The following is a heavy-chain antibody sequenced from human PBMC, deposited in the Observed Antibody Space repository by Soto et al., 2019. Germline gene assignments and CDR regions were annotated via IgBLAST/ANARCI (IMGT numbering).Heavy chain of an antibody. Sequence: QITLKESGPTLVKPTQPLTLTCTFSGFSLSTSGVGVGWNSQPPAKALEWLALIYWDDDKRYSPSLKSRLTITMDTSNHQVVLSMTNMDAVDTATYYCQHRGIPFLYCGDYVWFDPWFQGTLVTVSS. CDR3: QHRGIPFLYCGDYVWFDP. CDR2: IYWDDDK. J-gene: IGHJ5*02. CDR1: GFSLSTSGVG. D-gene: IGHD4-17*01. V-gene: IGHV2-5*02.